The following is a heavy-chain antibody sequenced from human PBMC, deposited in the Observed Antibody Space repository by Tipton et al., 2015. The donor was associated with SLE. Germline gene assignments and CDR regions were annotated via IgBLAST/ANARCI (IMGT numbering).Heavy chain of an antibody. Sequence: TLSLTCTVSGGSISSYYWSWIRQPPGKGLEWIGDIYYSGSTNYNPSLKSRVTISVDTSKNQFSLKLSSVTAADTAVYYCARDYGGNSGFDYWGQGTLVTVSP. V-gene: IGHV4-59*01. CDR2: IYYSGST. D-gene: IGHD4-23*01. CDR1: GGSISSYY. J-gene: IGHJ4*02. CDR3: ARDYGGNSGFDY.